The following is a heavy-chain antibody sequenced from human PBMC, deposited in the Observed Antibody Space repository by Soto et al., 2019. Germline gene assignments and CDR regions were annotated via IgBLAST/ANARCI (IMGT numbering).Heavy chain of an antibody. J-gene: IGHJ6*02. CDR3: AREGLAAAGQGGMDV. CDR2: INPSGVRT. V-gene: IGHV1-46*01. D-gene: IGHD6-13*01. Sequence: ASVKVSCMASGYTFSSYYMHCVLQSPLQGLEWMGIINPSGVRTSYAQKFQGRVTMSRDTSTTTLYMEVNSLKSEDTAVYYCAREGLAAAGQGGMDVWGQGTTVTVSS. CDR1: GYTFSSYY.